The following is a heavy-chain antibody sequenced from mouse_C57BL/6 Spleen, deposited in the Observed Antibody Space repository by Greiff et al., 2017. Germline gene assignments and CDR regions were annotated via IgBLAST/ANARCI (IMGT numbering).Heavy chain of an antibody. J-gene: IGHJ3*01. CDR1: GYAFSSSW. CDR3: ARENYSSGFGD. CDR2: IYPGDGDT. V-gene: IGHV1-82*01. D-gene: IGHD2-12*01. Sequence: QVQLKESGPELVKPGASVKISCKASGYAFSSSWMNWVKQRPGKGLEWIGRIYPGDGDTNYTGKFRGKATLTADTSSSTAYMQLSSLTSEDAAVYFCARENYSSGFGDWGQGTLVTVSA.